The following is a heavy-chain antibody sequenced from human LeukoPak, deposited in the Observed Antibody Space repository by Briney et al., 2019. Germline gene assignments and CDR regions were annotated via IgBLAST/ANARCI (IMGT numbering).Heavy chain of an antibody. CDR1: GFTFSSYG. Sequence: PGGSLRLSCAASGFTFSSYGMSWVRQAPGKGLEWVSAISGSGGSTYYADSVKGRFTISRDNSKNALYLQMNSLRAEDTAVYYCAKDHYGMVRGVTWFDPWGQGTLVTVSS. V-gene: IGHV3-23*01. D-gene: IGHD3-10*01. J-gene: IGHJ5*02. CDR3: AKDHYGMVRGVTWFDP. CDR2: ISGSGGST.